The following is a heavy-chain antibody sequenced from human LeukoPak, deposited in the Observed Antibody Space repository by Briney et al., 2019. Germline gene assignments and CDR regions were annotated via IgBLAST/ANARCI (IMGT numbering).Heavy chain of an antibody. Sequence: SETLSLTCAVYGGSFSGYYWSWIRQPPGKGLQWIGEINHSGSTNYNPSPKSRVTISVDTSKNQFSLKLSSVTAADTAVYYCARIPSYGDFAGKNDYWGQGTLVTVSS. CDR3: ARIPSYGDFAGKNDY. D-gene: IGHD5-18*01. V-gene: IGHV4-34*01. CDR2: INHSGST. CDR1: GGSFSGYY. J-gene: IGHJ4*02.